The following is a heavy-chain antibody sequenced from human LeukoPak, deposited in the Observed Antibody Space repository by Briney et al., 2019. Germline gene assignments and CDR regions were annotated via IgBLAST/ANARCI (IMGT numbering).Heavy chain of an antibody. CDR3: ARGVYDSSGYYAYYYYGMDV. V-gene: IGHV1-2*02. Sequence: ASVKVSCKASGYTFTGYYMYWVRQTPGQGLEWMGWINPNSGGTNYAQKFQGRVTMTRDTSISTAYMELSRLRSDDTAVYYCARGVYDSSGYYAYYYYGMDVWGQGTTVTVSS. CDR1: GYTFTGYY. D-gene: IGHD3-22*01. J-gene: IGHJ6*02. CDR2: INPNSGGT.